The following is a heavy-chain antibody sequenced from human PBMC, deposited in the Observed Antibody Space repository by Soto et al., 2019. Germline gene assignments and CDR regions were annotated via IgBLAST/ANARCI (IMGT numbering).Heavy chain of an antibody. CDR1: RDTFSFYT. D-gene: IGHD3-10*01. V-gene: IGHV1-69*02. CDR3: ATNYGSGSTHFNY. CDR2: IIPMVDMA. Sequence: QVQLAQSGAEVKKPGSSVRLSCTASRDTFSFYTISWVRQAPGQGPEWMGRIIPMVDMADYPQKFQGRVTISADKSTSTAYMVLSSLRSDDTAVYFCATNYGSGSTHFNYWGQGTLVTVSS. J-gene: IGHJ4*02.